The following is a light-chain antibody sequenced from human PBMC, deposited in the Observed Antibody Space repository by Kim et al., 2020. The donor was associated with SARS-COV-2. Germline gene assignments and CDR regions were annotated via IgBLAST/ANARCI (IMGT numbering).Light chain of an antibody. CDR1: QSISIW. J-gene: IGKJ1*01. CDR2: DAS. Sequence: SSSVGDRVTITCRASQSISIWLAWYQQKPGKAPNLLIYDASSLETGVPSRFSGSESGTEFTLTITNLQPDDFATYYCQQYKSYPWTFGQGTKLEI. CDR3: QQYKSYPWT. V-gene: IGKV1-5*01.